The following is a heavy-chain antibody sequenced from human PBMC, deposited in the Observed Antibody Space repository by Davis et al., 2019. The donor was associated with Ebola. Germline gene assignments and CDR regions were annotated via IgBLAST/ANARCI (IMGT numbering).Heavy chain of an antibody. V-gene: IGHV7-4-1*02. J-gene: IGHJ4*02. CDR2: INTNTGNP. CDR3: ARCEENPDTTMVSCFDY. Sequence: ASVKVSCKASGYTFTSYGISWVRQAPGQGLEWMGWINTNTGNPTYAQGFTGRFVFSLDASVSTAYLQISSLKAEDTAVYYCARCEENPDTTMVSCFDYWGQGTLVTVSS. CDR1: GYTFTSYG. D-gene: IGHD5-18*01.